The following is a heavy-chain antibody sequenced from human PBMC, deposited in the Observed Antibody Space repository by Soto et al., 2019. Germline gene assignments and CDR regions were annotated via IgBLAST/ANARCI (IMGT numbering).Heavy chain of an antibody. V-gene: IGHV3-33*01. CDR1: GFTFSSYG. CDR2: IWYDGSNK. Sequence: GGSLRLSCAASGFTFSSYGMHWVRQAPGKGLEWVAVIWYDGSNKYYADSVKGRFTISRDNSKNTLYLQMNSLRAEDTAVYYCARQGRDYPHAGREMVDYYYGMDVWGQGTTVTVSS. J-gene: IGHJ6*02. D-gene: IGHD4-17*01. CDR3: ARQGRDYPHAGREMVDYYYGMDV.